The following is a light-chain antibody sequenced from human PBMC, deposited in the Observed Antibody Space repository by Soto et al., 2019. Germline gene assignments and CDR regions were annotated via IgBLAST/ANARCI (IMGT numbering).Light chain of an antibody. CDR2: DAS. Sequence: ETVLTQSPATLSLSPGERATLSCRASQTVRNELGWYQQKPGQAPRLLIFDASNRATGIPARFSGSGSETDFPLTISSLEPEDFAVYYCQQRLSWPITFGQGTRLEI. CDR3: QQRLSWPIT. CDR1: QTVRNE. V-gene: IGKV3-11*01. J-gene: IGKJ5*01.